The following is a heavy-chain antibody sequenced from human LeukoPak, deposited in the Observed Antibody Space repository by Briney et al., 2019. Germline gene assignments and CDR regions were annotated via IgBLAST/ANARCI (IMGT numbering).Heavy chain of an antibody. J-gene: IGHJ6*02. CDR1: GYTFTSYY. CDR3: ARDFNYYDSSGYSSPQAYDGMDV. V-gene: IGHV1-46*01. D-gene: IGHD3-22*01. Sequence: ASVKVSCKASGYTFTSYYMHWVRQAPGQGLEWMGIINPSGGSTSYAQKFQGRVTMTRDTSTSTVYMELSSLRSEDTAVYYCARDFNYYDSSGYSSPQAYDGMDVWGQGTTVTVSS. CDR2: INPSGGST.